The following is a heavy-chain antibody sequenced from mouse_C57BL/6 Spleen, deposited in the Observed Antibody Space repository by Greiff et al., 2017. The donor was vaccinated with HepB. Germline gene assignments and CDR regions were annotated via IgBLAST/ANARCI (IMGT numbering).Heavy chain of an antibody. Sequence: EVKVVESGGGLVQPGGSLKLSCAASGFTFSDYYMYWVRLTPETRLELVAYISNGGGSTYYPDTVKGRFTISRDNAKNTLYLQLSRLKSEDTAMYYCARPRIYYGNYGAMDYWGQGTSVTVSS. D-gene: IGHD2-1*01. CDR2: ISNGGGST. J-gene: IGHJ4*01. CDR3: ARPRIYYGNYGAMDY. CDR1: GFTFSDYY. V-gene: IGHV5-12*01.